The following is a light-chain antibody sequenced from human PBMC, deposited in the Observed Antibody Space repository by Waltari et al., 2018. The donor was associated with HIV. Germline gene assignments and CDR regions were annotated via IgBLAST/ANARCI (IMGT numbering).Light chain of an antibody. V-gene: IGKV1-9*01. CDR1: PDISSY. J-gene: IGKJ1*01. Sequence: DIQLTQSPSFLSASVGDRVTITCRASPDISSYLAWYQQKPGKAPKLLIYAASTLQSGVPSRFSGSGSGTEFTLTISGLQPEDFAVYYCQQLNAYLMWTFGQGTKVEIK. CDR3: QQLNAYLMWT. CDR2: AAS.